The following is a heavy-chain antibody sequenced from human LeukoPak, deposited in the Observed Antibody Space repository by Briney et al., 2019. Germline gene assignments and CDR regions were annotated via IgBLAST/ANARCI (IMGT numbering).Heavy chain of an antibody. Sequence: GGSLRLSCAASGFTFSSYSMNWVRQAPGEGLEWVSSISSSSSYIYYADSVKGRFTISRDNAKNSLYLQMNSLRAEDTAVYYCARVEMATIEDYWGQGTLVPVSS. CDR3: ARVEMATIEDY. J-gene: IGHJ4*02. D-gene: IGHD5-24*01. CDR2: ISSSSSYI. CDR1: GFTFSSYS. V-gene: IGHV3-21*01.